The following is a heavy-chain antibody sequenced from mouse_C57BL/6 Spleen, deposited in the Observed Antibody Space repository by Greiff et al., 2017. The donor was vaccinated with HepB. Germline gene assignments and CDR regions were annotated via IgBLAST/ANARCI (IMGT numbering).Heavy chain of an antibody. Sequence: LVESGAELVKPGASVKMSCKASGYTFTSYWITWVKQRPGQGLEWIGDIYPGSGSTNYNEKFKSKATLTVDTSSSTAYMQLSSLTSEDSAVYYCARGSFDYWGQGTTLTVSS. J-gene: IGHJ2*01. CDR3: ARGSFDY. CDR2: IYPGSGST. V-gene: IGHV1-55*01. CDR1: GYTFTSYW.